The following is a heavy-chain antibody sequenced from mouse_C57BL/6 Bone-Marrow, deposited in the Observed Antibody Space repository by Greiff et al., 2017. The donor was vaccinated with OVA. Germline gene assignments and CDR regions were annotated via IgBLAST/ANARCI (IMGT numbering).Heavy chain of an antibody. J-gene: IGHJ1*03. CDR3: TTWDYYGSSYWYFDV. CDR1: GFNIKDDY. V-gene: IGHV14-4*01. Sequence: VQLQQSGAELVRPGASVKLSCTASGFNIKDDYMHWVKQRPEQGLEWIGWIDPENGDTEYASKFQGKATITADTSSNTAYLQLSSLTSEYTAVYYCTTWDYYGSSYWYFDVWGTGTTVTVSS. CDR2: IDPENGDT. D-gene: IGHD1-1*01.